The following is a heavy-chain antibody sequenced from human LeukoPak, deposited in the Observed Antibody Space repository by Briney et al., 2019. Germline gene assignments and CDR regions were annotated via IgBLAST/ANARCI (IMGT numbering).Heavy chain of an antibody. CDR1: GYSFTSYW. V-gene: IGHV5-51*01. CDR3: ARRSTTYYYGSGSSPSGMDV. CDR2: IYPGDSDT. Sequence: GESLQISCKGSGYSFTSYWIGWVRQMPGKGLEWMGIIYPGDSDTRYSPSFQGQVTISADKSISTAYLQWSSLKASDTAMYYCARRSTTYYYGSGSSPSGMDVWGQGTTVTVSS. J-gene: IGHJ6*02. D-gene: IGHD3-10*01.